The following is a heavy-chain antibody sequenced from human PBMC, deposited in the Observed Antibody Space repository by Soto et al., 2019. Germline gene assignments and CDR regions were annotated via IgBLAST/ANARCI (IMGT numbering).Heavy chain of an antibody. CDR3: TKTPRSYYYYMDV. CDR1: GFTFSTYA. J-gene: IGHJ6*03. D-gene: IGHD3-10*01. Sequence: EVQVLESGGGLVQPGGSLRLSCVASGFTFSTYAMHWVRQAPGKGLEWVSGISGSGSDRYYADSVRGRFTISIDNANNTLNLQMDSLRAEDTAIYYCTKTPRSYYYYMDVWGKGTTVTVSS. CDR2: ISGSGSDR. V-gene: IGHV3-23*01.